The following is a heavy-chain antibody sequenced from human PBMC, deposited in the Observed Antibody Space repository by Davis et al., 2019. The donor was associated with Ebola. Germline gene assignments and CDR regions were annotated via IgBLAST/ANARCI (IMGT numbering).Heavy chain of an antibody. CDR2: ITAYNGNT. V-gene: IGHV1-18*04. Sequence: AASVKVSCKASGYTFTSYGINWVRQAPGQGLEWMGWITAYNGNTNYAQKLQGRVTMTTDTSTSTAYMELRSLRSDDTAVYYCARDSGDSSSLYYYGMDVWGQGTTVTVSS. CDR1: GYTFTSYG. CDR3: ARDSGDSSSLYYYGMDV. D-gene: IGHD6-6*01. J-gene: IGHJ6*02.